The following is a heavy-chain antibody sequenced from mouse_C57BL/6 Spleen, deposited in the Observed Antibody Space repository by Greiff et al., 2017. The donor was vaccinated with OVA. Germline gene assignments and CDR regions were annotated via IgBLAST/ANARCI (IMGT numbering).Heavy chain of an antibody. CDR3: ATTVVATRYAMDY. Sequence: VKLEESGPGLVQPSQSLSITCTVSGFSLTSYGVHWVRQSPGKGLEWLGVIWSGGSTDYNAAFISRLSISKDNSKSQVFFKMNSLQADDTAIYYCATTVVATRYAMDYWGQGTSVTVSS. CDR2: IWSGGST. J-gene: IGHJ4*01. V-gene: IGHV2-2*01. CDR1: GFSLTSYG. D-gene: IGHD1-1*01.